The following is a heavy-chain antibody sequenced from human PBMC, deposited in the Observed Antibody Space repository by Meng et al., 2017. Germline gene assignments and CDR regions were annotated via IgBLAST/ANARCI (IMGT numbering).Heavy chain of an antibody. CDR3: ARDGVDTAYYYGMDV. CDR2: INPNSGGT. CDR1: GYTFTGYY. Sequence: ASVKVSCKASGYTFTGYYMHWVRQAPGQGLEWMGRINPNSGGTNYAQKFQGRVTMTRDTSISTAYMELSRLRSDDTAVYYCARDGVDTAYYYGMDVWGQGTMVTVSS. J-gene: IGHJ6*02. D-gene: IGHD5-18*01. V-gene: IGHV1-2*06.